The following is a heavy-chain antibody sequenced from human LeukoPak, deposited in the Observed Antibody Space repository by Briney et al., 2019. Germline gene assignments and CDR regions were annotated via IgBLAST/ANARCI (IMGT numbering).Heavy chain of an antibody. Sequence: ASVKVSCKASGYTFTGYYMHWVRQAAGQGLEWMGWINPNSGGTNYAQKFQGRVTMTRDTSISTAYMELSRLRSDDKAVYYCARHYGNDILTESGFDPWGQGTLVTVSS. D-gene: IGHD3-9*01. CDR1: GYTFTGYY. CDR3: ARHYGNDILTESGFDP. CDR2: INPNSGGT. J-gene: IGHJ5*02. V-gene: IGHV1-2*02.